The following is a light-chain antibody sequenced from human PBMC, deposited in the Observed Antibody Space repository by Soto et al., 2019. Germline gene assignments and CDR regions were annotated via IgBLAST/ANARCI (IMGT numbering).Light chain of an antibody. CDR2: STT. J-gene: IGLJ2*01. Sequence: QAVVTQEPSLTGSPGGTVTLTCASSAGAVTSGYYPNWFQQKPGQPPRALIYSTTYKHSWTPARFSGSLLGGKAALTLSGVQPEDEADYYCLLYYGGGVVFGGGTKLTVL. V-gene: IGLV7-43*01. CDR1: AGAVTSGYY. CDR3: LLYYGGGVV.